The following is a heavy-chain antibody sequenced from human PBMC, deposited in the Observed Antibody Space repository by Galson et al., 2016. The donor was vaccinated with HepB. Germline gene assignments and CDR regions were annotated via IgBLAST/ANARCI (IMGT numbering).Heavy chain of an antibody. V-gene: IGHV2-5*02. Sequence: PALVKPTQTLTLTCTFSGFSLSTTGVSVGWIRQPPGKALEWLALIYWDDDKRYSPSLKNRLTVTKDASKNQVVLTMTNMDPVDTATYYCAHRRAIASRARPFDVWGQGTMVTVSS. CDR3: AHRRAIASRARPFDV. CDR2: IYWDDDK. J-gene: IGHJ3*01. CDR1: GFSLSTTGVS. D-gene: IGHD3-3*02.